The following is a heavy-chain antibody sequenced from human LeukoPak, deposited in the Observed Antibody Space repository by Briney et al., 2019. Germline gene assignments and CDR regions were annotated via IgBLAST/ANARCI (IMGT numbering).Heavy chain of an antibody. CDR3: SRDAKYQLLYEACDM. Sequence: PGGSLRLSCAASGFTLSNYEMNWVRQAPGRGLEWVSYISSSGSTIYYADSVRGRFTISRDNPKNLLYLQMNSLRAEDTAVYYLSRDAKYQLLYEACDMWGQGTMVTVSS. V-gene: IGHV3-48*03. CDR1: GFTLSNYE. CDR2: ISSSGSTI. J-gene: IGHJ3*02. D-gene: IGHD2-2*01.